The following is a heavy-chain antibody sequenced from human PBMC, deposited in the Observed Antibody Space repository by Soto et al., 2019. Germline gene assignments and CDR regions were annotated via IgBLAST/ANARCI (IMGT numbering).Heavy chain of an antibody. CDR3: AKGRGYGSSGCGDVGRDY. CDR1: GFTFSSYA. Sequence: EVQLLESGGGLVQPGGSLRLSCAASGFTFSSYAMSWVRQAPGKGLEWVSAISGSGGSTYYADSVKGRFTISRDNSKNPLQLPMDSLSAEGTAGCYCAKGRGYGSSGCGDVGRDYWGQGTLVTVSS. D-gene: IGHD2-2*01. CDR2: ISGSGGST. V-gene: IGHV3-23*01. J-gene: IGHJ4*02.